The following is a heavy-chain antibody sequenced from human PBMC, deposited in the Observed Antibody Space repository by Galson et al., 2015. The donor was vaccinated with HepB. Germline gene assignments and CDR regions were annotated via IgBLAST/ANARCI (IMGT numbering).Heavy chain of an antibody. CDR2: TYYTSKWYN. Sequence: CAISGDSVSRNGAAWNWIRQSPSRGLEWLGRTYYTSKWYNDYAISLKGRIIINPDTSRNGFSLQLNSVTPEDTAVYFCARGQPSYYAMDVWGQGTMVTVSS. J-gene: IGHJ6*02. V-gene: IGHV6-1*01. CDR1: GDSVSRNGAA. CDR3: ARGQPSYYAMDV.